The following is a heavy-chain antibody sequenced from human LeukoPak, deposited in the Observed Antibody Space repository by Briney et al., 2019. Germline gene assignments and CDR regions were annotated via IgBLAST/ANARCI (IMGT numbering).Heavy chain of an antibody. CDR3: AKWTSGYSEYYFDY. Sequence: GGSLRLSCAASGFTFSSYWMSWVRQAPGKGLEWVSAISGSGGSTYYADSVKGRFTISRDNSKNTLYLQMNSLRAEDTAVYYCAKWTSGYSEYYFDYWGQGALVTVSS. V-gene: IGHV3-23*01. D-gene: IGHD3-22*01. CDR2: ISGSGGST. CDR1: GFTFSSYW. J-gene: IGHJ4*02.